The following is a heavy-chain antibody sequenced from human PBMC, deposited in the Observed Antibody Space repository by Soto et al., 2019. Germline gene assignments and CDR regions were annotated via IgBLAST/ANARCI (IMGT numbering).Heavy chain of an antibody. CDR1: GDSVSSNSAA. V-gene: IGHV6-1*01. Sequence: SQTLSLTCGISGDSVSSNSAAWNWLRQSPSRGLEWLGRTYYRSKWYNDYAVSVESRITINPDTSKNHFSLQLNFVTPEDTAVYLCARGEQYSGRIFDYWGQGTLVTVLL. J-gene: IGHJ4*02. CDR2: TYYRSKWYN. D-gene: IGHD1-26*01. CDR3: ARGEQYSGRIFDY.